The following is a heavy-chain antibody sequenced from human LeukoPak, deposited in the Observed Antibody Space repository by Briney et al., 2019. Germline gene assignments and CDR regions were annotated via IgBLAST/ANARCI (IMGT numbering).Heavy chain of an antibody. CDR2: ISYDGSEK. Sequence: PGGSLRLSCAASRFTFNSYAMSWVRQAPGKGLEWVAVISYDGSEKYYADYVKGRFTISRDNSKNTLYLQMNSLGVEDTAIFYCASGGSVTTSFQYYGMHFWGQGTTATVSS. CDR3: ASGGSVTTSFQYYGMHF. CDR1: RFTFNSYA. J-gene: IGHJ6*02. V-gene: IGHV3-30*04. D-gene: IGHD4-17*01.